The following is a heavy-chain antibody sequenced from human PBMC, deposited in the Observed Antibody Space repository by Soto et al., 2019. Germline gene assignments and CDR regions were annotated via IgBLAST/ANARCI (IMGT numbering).Heavy chain of an antibody. V-gene: IGHV1-18*01. CDR2: ISAYNGKT. J-gene: IGHJ6*02. CDR1: GYTFSNDG. Sequence: QVQLLQSGAEVRRPGASVKVSCKASGYTFSNDGINWARQAPGQGLGWMGLISAYNGKTEYAKNFQGRVTMTTDTSTSRAYMELRSLRADDTAVYSCARGGPTSADYYYGMDVLGLGTTVTVSS. CDR3: ARGGPTSADYYYGMDV. D-gene: IGHD3-10*01.